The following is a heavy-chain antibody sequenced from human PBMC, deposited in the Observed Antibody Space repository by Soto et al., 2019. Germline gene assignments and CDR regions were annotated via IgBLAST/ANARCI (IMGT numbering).Heavy chain of an antibody. J-gene: IGHJ6*02. D-gene: IGHD5-12*01. V-gene: IGHV4-59*01. CDR3: ARDREMATSFYYGMDV. Sequence: SETLSLTCILSCGSISSNYWSWIRQPPGKGLEWIGFIHYTGRTNFNPSLRSRVTISVDTSKNQFSLKLTSVTAADTAVYYCARDREMATSFYYGMDVWGQGTTVTVSS. CDR2: IHYTGRT. CDR1: CGSISSNY.